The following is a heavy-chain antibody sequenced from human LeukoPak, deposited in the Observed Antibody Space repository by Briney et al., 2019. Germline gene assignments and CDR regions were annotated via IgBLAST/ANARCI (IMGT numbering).Heavy chain of an antibody. CDR1: GFTFSSYS. CDR3: ARAAAGRDYYYYYMDV. D-gene: IGHD6-13*01. Sequence: GGSLRLSCAASGFTFSSYSMNWVRQAPGKGLEWVSSISSISSYIYYADSVKGRVTISRDNAKNSLYLQMNSLRSEDTAVYYCARAAAGRDYYYYYMDVWGKGTTVTVSS. V-gene: IGHV3-21*01. J-gene: IGHJ6*03. CDR2: ISSISSYI.